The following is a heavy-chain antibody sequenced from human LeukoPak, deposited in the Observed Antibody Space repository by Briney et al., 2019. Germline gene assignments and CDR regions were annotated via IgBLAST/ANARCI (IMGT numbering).Heavy chain of an antibody. Sequence: GSSVKVSCKASGGTFSSYAISWVRQAPGQGLEWMGRIIPILGIANYAQKFQGRVTITADKSTSTAYTELSSLRSEDTAVYYCARLAQWLSIYGMDVWGQGTTVTVSS. CDR2: IIPILGIA. V-gene: IGHV1-69*04. CDR1: GGTFSSYA. CDR3: ARLAQWLSIYGMDV. J-gene: IGHJ6*02. D-gene: IGHD6-19*01.